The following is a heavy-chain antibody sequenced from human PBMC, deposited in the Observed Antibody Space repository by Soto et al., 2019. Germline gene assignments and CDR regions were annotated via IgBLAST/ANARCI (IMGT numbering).Heavy chain of an antibody. CDR2: TYYRSKWYN. D-gene: IGHD6-6*01. V-gene: IGHV6-1*01. J-gene: IGHJ6*02. CDR1: GDSVSSNSAA. CDR3: ARDGTESAEYSSSSPPYYYYGMDV. Sequence: SQTLSLTCAISGDSVSSNSAAWNWIRQSPSRGLEWLGRTYYRSKWYNDYAVSVKSRITINPDTFKNQFSLQLNSVTPEDTAVYYCARDGTESAEYSSSSPPYYYYGMDVWGQGTTVTVSS.